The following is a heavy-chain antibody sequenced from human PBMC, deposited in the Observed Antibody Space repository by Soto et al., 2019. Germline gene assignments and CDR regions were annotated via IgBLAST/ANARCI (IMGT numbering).Heavy chain of an antibody. D-gene: IGHD2-8*01. J-gene: IGHJ4*02. CDR3: ARAPMVLSRSYFDS. CDR2: ISYSGNT. Sequence: SETLSLTCTVSGGSISNFYWSWIRQPPGKGLEWIGYISYSGNTNYNPSLKSRVAISVDTSKNQLSLNLTSVTAADTAVYYCARAPMVLSRSYFDSWGQGTPVTVSS. CDR1: GGSISNFY. V-gene: IGHV4-59*01.